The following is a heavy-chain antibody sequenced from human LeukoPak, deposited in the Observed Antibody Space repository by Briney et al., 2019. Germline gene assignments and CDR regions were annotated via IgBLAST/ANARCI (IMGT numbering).Heavy chain of an antibody. D-gene: IGHD5-12*01. J-gene: IGHJ4*02. V-gene: IGHV1-18*01. CDR1: GYKFTNYG. CDR2: ISAYNGNT. Sequence: AASVKDSCKASGYKFTNYGISWVRQAPGQGLEWMGWISAYNGNTNYAQKLQGRVTMTTDTSTSTAYMELRSLRSDDTAVYYCARVTQSGYGNLDYWGQGTLVTVSS. CDR3: ARVTQSGYGNLDY.